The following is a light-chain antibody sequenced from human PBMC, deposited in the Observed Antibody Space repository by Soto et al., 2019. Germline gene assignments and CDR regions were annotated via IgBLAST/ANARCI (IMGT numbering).Light chain of an antibody. CDR3: MQSTQLPPT. CDR1: QSLLHITGESF. CDR2: EVS. V-gene: IGKV2D-29*02. Sequence: DVVMTQTPLSLSVALGQPASISCRSSQSLLHITGESFLFWYLQKPGKSPELLIYEVSTRVCGVPDRFSGSGSGTDFTLEISRVETDDVGIYYCMQSTQLPPTFGQGTRLEIK. J-gene: IGKJ5*01.